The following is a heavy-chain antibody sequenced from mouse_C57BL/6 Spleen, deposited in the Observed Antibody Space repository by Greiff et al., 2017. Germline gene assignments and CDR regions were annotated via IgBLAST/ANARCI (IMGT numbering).Heavy chain of an antibody. D-gene: IGHD1-1*01. CDR3: TTDGRGYFDY. CDR1: GFNIKDDY. J-gene: IGHJ2*01. Sequence: EVKLMESGAELVRPGASVKLSCTASGFNIKDDYMHWVKQRPEQGLEWIGWIDPENGDTEYASKFQGKATITADTSSNTAYLQLSSLTSEDTAVYYCTTDGRGYFDYWGQGTTLTVSS. CDR2: IDPENGDT. V-gene: IGHV14-4*01.